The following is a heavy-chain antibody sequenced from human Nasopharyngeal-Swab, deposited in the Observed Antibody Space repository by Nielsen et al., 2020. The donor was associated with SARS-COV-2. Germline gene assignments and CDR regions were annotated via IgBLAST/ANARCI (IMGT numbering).Heavy chain of an antibody. J-gene: IGHJ4*02. V-gene: IGHV3-21*01. CDR2: FSGSGGST. Sequence: RQSPGKGLEWVSAFSGSGGSTYYADSVKGRFTISRDNAKNSLYLQMNSLRAEDTAVYYCARGNGQMDYWGQGTLVTVSS. D-gene: IGHD5-24*01. CDR3: ARGNGQMDY.